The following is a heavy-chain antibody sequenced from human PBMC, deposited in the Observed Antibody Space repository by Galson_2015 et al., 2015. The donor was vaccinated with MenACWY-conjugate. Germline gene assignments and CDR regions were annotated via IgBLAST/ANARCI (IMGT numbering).Heavy chain of an antibody. V-gene: IGHV1-18*01. CDR1: GYTFTSYG. J-gene: IGHJ4*02. D-gene: IGHD6-13*01. CDR3: ARDPRNYIAAAGKGFNY. Sequence: VSCKASGYTFTSYGISWVRQAPGQGLEWMGWISAYNGNTNYAQKLQGRVTMTTDTSTSTAYMELRSLRSDDTAVYYCARDPRNYIAAAGKGFNYWGQGTLVTVSS. CDR2: ISAYNGNT.